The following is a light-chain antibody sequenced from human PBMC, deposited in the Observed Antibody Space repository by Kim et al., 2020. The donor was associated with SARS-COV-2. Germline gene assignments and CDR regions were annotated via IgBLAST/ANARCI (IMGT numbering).Light chain of an antibody. CDR1: RRDFFSYNQ. Sequence: SGTISRPGLRRDFFSYNQVLWYQQPPGTAPYHILYEVSNRPSGVPDRFSGSKSGNTASLTISGLPADDEVDYYCSSYTSSSTLVFRGGAQLSV. CDR2: EVS. CDR3: SSYTSSSTLV. J-gene: IGLJ3*02. V-gene: IGLV2-18*02.